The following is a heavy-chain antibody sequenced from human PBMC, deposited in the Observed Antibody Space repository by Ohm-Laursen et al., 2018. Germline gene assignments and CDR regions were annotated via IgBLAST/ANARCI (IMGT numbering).Heavy chain of an antibody. D-gene: IGHD1-26*01. CDR1: GLTFSSYW. CDR2: INSDGSST. CDR3: SIVGATTNAFDI. V-gene: IGHV3-74*01. Sequence: GSLRLSCSASGLTFSSYWMHWVRQAPGRGLVWVSRINSDGSSTSYADSVKGRFTISRDNAKNTLYLQMNSLRAEDTAVYYCSIVGATTNAFDIWGQGTMVTVSS. J-gene: IGHJ3*02.